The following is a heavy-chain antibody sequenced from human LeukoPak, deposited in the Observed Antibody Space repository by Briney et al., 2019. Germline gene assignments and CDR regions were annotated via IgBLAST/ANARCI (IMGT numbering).Heavy chain of an antibody. J-gene: IGHJ3*02. CDR1: GGTFSSYA. CDR3: ARACTLGYCSSTSCHLCAFDI. D-gene: IGHD2-2*01. V-gene: IGHV1-69*05. CDR2: IIPIFGTA. Sequence: SVKVSCKASGGTFSSYAISWVRQAPGQGLEWMGGIIPIFGTANYAQKFQGRVTITTDGSTSTAYMELSSLRSEDTAVYYCARACTLGYCSSTSCHLCAFDIWGQGTMVTVSS.